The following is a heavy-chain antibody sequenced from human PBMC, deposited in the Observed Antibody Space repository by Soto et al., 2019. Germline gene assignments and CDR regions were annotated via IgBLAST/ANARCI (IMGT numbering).Heavy chain of an antibody. CDR1: GYTFTNYG. CDR3: ARVRQLVGYFYYYMDV. V-gene: IGHV1-18*01. CDR2: ISAYNGNT. Sequence: QVQLLQSGAEVKKPGASVKVSCKASGYTFTNYGITWVRQAPGQGLEWMGWISAYNGNTHYTQRLQGRVTMTTDTSTSTAYMELRGLRSDDTAVYYWARVRQLVGYFYYYMDVWGKVTTVTVSS. J-gene: IGHJ6*03. D-gene: IGHD6-6*01.